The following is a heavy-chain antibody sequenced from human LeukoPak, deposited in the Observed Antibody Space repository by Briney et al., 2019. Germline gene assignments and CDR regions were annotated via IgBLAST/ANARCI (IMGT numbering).Heavy chain of an antibody. V-gene: IGHV3-64*02. CDR3: ARSSGWFDY. Sequence: PGGSLRLSCSASGFTFSSYAMHWVRQAPGKGLEYVSTISSNGGSTYYADSVKGRFTISRDNSKDTLYLQMGSLRPEDMAVYYCARSSGWFDYWGQGTLVTVSS. CDR1: GFTFSSYA. CDR2: ISSNGGST. J-gene: IGHJ4*02. D-gene: IGHD6-19*01.